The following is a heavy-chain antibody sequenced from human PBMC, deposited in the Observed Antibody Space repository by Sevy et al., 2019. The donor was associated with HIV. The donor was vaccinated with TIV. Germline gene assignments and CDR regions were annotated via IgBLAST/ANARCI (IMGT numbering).Heavy chain of an antibody. CDR1: GFSFSRYW. Sequence: GGSLRLSCVASGFSFSRYWMHWVRQTPKKGLEWGARIREDGSQSWYVDSVKGRFTISRDDAKNSLYLQMNSLRADDTAVYYWARDPDTSNKIDYWGQGTMVTVSS. J-gene: IGHJ4*02. V-gene: IGHV3-7*01. CDR3: ARDPDTSNKIDY. D-gene: IGHD2-2*01. CDR2: IREDGSQS.